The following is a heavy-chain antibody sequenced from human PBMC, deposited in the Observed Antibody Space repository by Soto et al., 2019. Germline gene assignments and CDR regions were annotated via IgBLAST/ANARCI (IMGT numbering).Heavy chain of an antibody. CDR1: GYTFTGYY. V-gene: IGHV1-2*02. CDR3: ARGDDYGGNSRYFDY. Sequence: ASVKVSCKASGYTFTGYYMHWVRQAPGQGLEWMGWINPNSGSTYYNPSLKSRVTISVDTSKNQFSLKLSSVTAADTAVYYCARGDDYGGNSRYFDYWGQGTLVTVSS. J-gene: IGHJ4*02. CDR2: INPNSGST. D-gene: IGHD4-17*01.